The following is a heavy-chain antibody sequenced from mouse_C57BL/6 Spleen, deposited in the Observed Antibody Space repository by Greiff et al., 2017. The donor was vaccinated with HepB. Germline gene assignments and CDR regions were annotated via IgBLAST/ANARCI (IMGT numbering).Heavy chain of an antibody. CDR1: GYAFSSYW. J-gene: IGHJ1*03. CDR2: IYPGDGDT. Sequence: VQLQQSGAELVKPGASVKISCKASGYAFSSYWMNWVKQRPGKGLEWIGQIYPGDGDTNYNGKFKGKATLTADKSSSTAYMQLSSLTSEDSAVYFGARGGYYYGSSLNFDVWGTGTTVTVSS. D-gene: IGHD1-1*01. V-gene: IGHV1-80*01. CDR3: ARGGYYYGSSLNFDV.